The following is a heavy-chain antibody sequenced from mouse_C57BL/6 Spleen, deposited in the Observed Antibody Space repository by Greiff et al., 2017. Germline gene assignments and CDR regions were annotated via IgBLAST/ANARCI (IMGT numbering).Heavy chain of an antibody. D-gene: IGHD1-1*01. CDR3: ARDTTVYYFDY. V-gene: IGHV14-2*01. CDR1: GFNIKDYY. Sequence: EVQVVESGAELVKPGASVKLSCTASGFNIKDYYMHWVKQRTEQGLEWIGWIDPEDGETQYAPKFQGKVTITTDTSSNTAYLQLSSLTSEDTAIYYCARDTTVYYFDYWGQGTTLTVSS. CDR2: IDPEDGET. J-gene: IGHJ2*01.